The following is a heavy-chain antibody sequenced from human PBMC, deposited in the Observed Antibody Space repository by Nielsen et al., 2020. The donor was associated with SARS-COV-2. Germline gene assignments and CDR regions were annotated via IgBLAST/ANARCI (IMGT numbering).Heavy chain of an antibody. Sequence: LRLSCTVSGGSISSGGYYWSWIRQHPGKGLEWIGYIYYSGSTYYNPSLKSRVTISVDTSKNQFSLKLSSVTAADTAVYYCAREYVAGPDYWGQGTLVTVSS. V-gene: IGHV4-31*03. CDR3: AREYVAGPDY. D-gene: IGHD6-19*01. CDR1: GGSISSGGYY. CDR2: IYYSGST. J-gene: IGHJ4*02.